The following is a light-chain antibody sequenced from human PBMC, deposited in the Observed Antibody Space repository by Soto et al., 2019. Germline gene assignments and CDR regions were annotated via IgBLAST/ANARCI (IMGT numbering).Light chain of an antibody. CDR3: QQYGSSAWT. Sequence: IVLTQSPGTLSLSPWERATLSCRASQSLSTNSLAWYQQKPGQAPRLLIYGASSRATGIPDRFSGSGSGTDFTLTISRLEPEDFAVYYCQQYGSSAWTFGQGTKVDIK. CDR1: QSLSTNS. J-gene: IGKJ1*01. V-gene: IGKV3-20*01. CDR2: GAS.